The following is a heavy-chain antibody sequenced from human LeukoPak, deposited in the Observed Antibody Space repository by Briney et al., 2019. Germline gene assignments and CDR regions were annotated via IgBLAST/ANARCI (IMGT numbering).Heavy chain of an antibody. CDR2: ISGSGGTT. Sequence: PGGSLRLSCAASGFTFSTYGVSWVRQAPGRGLEWVSGISGSGGTTYYADSVRGRFTFSRDNSKNTLYLQMNSLRAEETAVYYCAKRASWVAGIRHYFDFWGQGTLVTVSA. CDR3: AKRASWVAGIRHYFDF. J-gene: IGHJ4*02. D-gene: IGHD6-19*01. V-gene: IGHV3-23*01. CDR1: GFTFSTYG.